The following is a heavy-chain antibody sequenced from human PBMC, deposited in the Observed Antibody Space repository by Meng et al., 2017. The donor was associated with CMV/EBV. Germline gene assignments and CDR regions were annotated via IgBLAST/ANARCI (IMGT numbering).Heavy chain of an antibody. CDR2: INPKRGAT. J-gene: IGHJ5*02. CDR1: GYTFTGHG. Sequence: SCNASGYTFTGHGINWVRQAPGQGLEWMGWINPKRGATNYAQKFQGRVTMTGDTSISTAYMELSNLKSDDTAVYYCARDHCSRSYCGPWGQGTLVTVSS. CDR3: ARDHCSRSYCGP. D-gene: IGHD2-2*01. V-gene: IGHV1-2*02.